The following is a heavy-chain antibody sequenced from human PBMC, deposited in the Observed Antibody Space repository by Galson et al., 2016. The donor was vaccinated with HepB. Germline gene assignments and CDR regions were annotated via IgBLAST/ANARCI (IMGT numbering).Heavy chain of an antibody. V-gene: IGHV1-69*13. D-gene: IGHD1-1*01. J-gene: IGHJ4*02. CDR3: ARGPTGLAYFDT. CDR2: LIPIFGST. CDR1: GGTFGHFA. Sequence: SVKVSCKASGGTFGHFAINCLRQAPGQGPEWMASLIPIFGSTNYAQNFQDRVTILAGENTNIAYMELTSLTSEDTAVYYCARGPTGLAYFDTWGQGTLVTVSS.